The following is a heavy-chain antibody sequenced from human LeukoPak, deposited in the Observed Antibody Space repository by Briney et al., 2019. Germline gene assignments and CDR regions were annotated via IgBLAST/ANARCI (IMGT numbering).Heavy chain of an antibody. D-gene: IGHD3-22*01. V-gene: IGHV4-59*01. CDR1: GGSISSYY. Sequence: SETLSLTCTVSGGSISSYYWSWIRQPPGKGLEWIGYIYYSGSTNYNPSLKSRVTISVDTSKNQFSLKLSSVTAADTAVYYCARDYDSSGYGAFDIWGQGTMVTVSS. CDR3: ARDYDSSGYGAFDI. J-gene: IGHJ3*02. CDR2: IYYSGST.